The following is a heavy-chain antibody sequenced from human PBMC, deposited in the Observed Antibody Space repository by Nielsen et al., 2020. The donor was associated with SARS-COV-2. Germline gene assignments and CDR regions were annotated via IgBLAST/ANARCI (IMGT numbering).Heavy chain of an antibody. Sequence: GESLKISCAASGFTFSSYWMSWVRQAPGKGLEWVANIKQDGSEKYYVDSVKGRFTISRDNAKNSLYLQMNSLRAEDTAVYYCARDRHCSGGSCYPYYFDYWGQGTLVTVSS. V-gene: IGHV3-7*01. D-gene: IGHD2-15*01. CDR1: GFTFSSYW. J-gene: IGHJ4*02. CDR2: IKQDGSEK. CDR3: ARDRHCSGGSCYPYYFDY.